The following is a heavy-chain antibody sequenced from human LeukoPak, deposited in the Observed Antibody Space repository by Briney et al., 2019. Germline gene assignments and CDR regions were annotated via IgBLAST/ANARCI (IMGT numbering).Heavy chain of an antibody. CDR1: GGSISSYY. J-gene: IGHJ4*02. D-gene: IGHD6-6*01. CDR3: ARLVDSSFVDY. V-gene: IGHV4-59*01. Sequence: SETLSLTCTVSGGSISSYYWSLIRQPPGKGLEWIGYIYYSGSTNYNPSLKSRVTISVDTSKNQFSLKLSSVTAADTAVYYCARLVDSSFVDYWGQGTLVTVSS. CDR2: IYYSGST.